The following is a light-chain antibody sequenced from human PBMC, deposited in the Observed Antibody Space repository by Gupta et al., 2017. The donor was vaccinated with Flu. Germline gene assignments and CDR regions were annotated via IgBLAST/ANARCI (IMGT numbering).Light chain of an antibody. V-gene: IGKV1-39*01. CDR2: ATS. J-gene: IGKJ2*01. CDR3: QQRDNSLFT. Sequence: PSSLSASAGDRVTITCRASQSISSYLNWYQQKPGKAPKLLIYATSHVQSGVPSRFSGSGSGTDFTLTISSLQTEDFATYYCQQRDNSLFTFGQGTKVEIK. CDR1: QSISSY.